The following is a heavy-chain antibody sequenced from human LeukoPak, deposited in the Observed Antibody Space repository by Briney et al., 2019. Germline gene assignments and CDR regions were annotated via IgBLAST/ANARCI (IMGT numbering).Heavy chain of an antibody. CDR3: ARSIAAAGTPNWFDP. CDR1: GGSISSGDYY. V-gene: IGHV4-30-4*01. CDR2: IYYSGST. Sequence: SQTLSLTCTVSGGSISSGDYYWSWIRQPPGKDLEWIGYIYYSGSTYYNPSLKSRVTISVDTSKNQFSPKLSPVTPADTAVYYCARSIAAAGTPNWFDPWGQGTLVTVSS. D-gene: IGHD6-13*01. J-gene: IGHJ5*02.